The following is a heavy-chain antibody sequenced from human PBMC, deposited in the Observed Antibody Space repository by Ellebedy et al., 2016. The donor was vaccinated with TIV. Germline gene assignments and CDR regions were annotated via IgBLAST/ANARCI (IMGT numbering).Heavy chain of an antibody. CDR1: GITLSNGY. Sequence: PGGSLRLSCAGSGITLSNGYMTWVRQAPGKGLEWVGRIKTESEDGTIAYAAPVRGRFTISRDDSTNTFYLQMNSLKVEDTAVYYCTTRRSGRQWLVRNEYYYYGLDVWGHGTTVTVS. D-gene: IGHD6-19*01. CDR3: TTRRSGRQWLVRNEYYYYGLDV. V-gene: IGHV3-15*01. CDR2: IKTESEDGTI. J-gene: IGHJ6*02.